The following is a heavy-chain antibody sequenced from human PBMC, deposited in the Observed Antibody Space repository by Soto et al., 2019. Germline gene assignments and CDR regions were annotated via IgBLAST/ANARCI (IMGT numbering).Heavy chain of an antibody. CDR3: ASPTSDSDGDAFDI. J-gene: IGHJ3*02. V-gene: IGHV1-2*02. CDR2: IIPNSGGT. D-gene: IGHD3-10*01. Sequence: VSCKASIVPFRSSAMRWVRQAPGQGLEWMGGIIPNSGGTNYAQKFQGRVTMTRDTATSTAYMELSRLRSEDTAVYYCASPTSDSDGDAFDIWGQGSMVTV. CDR1: IVPFRSSA.